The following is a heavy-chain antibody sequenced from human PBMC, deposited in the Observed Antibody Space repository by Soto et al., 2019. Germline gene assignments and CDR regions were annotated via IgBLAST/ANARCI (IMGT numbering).Heavy chain of an antibody. D-gene: IGHD5-12*01. CDR1: GGSISSGGYS. CDR3: ARGDIVATNFDY. CDR2: IYHSGST. V-gene: IGHV4-30-2*01. Sequence: SETLSLTCAVSGGSISSGGYSWSWIRQPPGKGLEWIGYIYHSGSTYYNPSLKSRVTISVDRSKNQFSLKLSSVTAADTAVYYCARGDIVATNFDYWGQGTLVTVSS. J-gene: IGHJ4*02.